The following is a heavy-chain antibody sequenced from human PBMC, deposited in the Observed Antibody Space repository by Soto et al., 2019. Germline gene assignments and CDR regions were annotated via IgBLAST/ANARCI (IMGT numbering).Heavy chain of an antibody. Sequence: GGSLRLSCSASGFTFSDENMSWVRQVPGKGLEWVSGISGGGSYIFYVDSVQGRFSISRDNAKNSLFLEMNSLRVEDTAVYYCARDSDCHSTSCFFPPHVWGQGTTVTVSS. V-gene: IGHV3-21*06. D-gene: IGHD2-2*01. CDR1: GFTFSDEN. CDR2: ISGGGSYI. CDR3: ARDSDCHSTSCFFPPHV. J-gene: IGHJ6*02.